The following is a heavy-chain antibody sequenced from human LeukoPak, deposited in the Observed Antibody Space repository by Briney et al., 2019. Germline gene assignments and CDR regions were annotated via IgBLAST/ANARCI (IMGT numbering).Heavy chain of an antibody. Sequence: SGTLSLTCAVYGGSFSGYYWSWIRQPPGKGLEWIGGINHSGSTNYNPSLKSRVTISVDTSKNQFSLKLSSVTAADTAVYYCARCCSSTSLEYGMDVWGQGTTVTVSS. V-gene: IGHV4-34*01. D-gene: IGHD2-2*01. CDR3: ARCCSSTSLEYGMDV. J-gene: IGHJ6*02. CDR1: GGSFSGYY. CDR2: INHSGST.